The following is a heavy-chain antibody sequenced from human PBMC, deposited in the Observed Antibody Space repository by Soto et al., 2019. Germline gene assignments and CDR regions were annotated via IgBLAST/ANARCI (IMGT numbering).Heavy chain of an antibody. D-gene: IGHD2-8*01. CDR3: AKLRDFVVLPAGILDY. V-gene: IGHV3-23*01. CDR2: ISCGGDTT. J-gene: IGHJ4*02. CDR1: GFTFSSYG. Sequence: EVQLLESGGGLVQPGGSLRLTCAASGFTFSSYGISLIRLSPGKGLEWVSVISCGGDTTYYTPSVKGRFTISRDDFRNTLYLQMNSLRTEDTAIYYCAKLRDFVVLPAGILDYWGPGTLVTVSS.